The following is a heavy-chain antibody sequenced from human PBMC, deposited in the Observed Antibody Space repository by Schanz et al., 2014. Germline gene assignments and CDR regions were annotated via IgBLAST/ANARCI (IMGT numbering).Heavy chain of an antibody. CDR2: ILLRSGHR. J-gene: IGHJ6*02. Sequence: EVQLVESGGGLVQPGRSLRLSCAASGFTFADYAMHWVRQAPGKGLEWVSGILLRSGHRDYANSVKDRFIISRDRSSLYLQMNSLRAEDTAFYYCVKDLAPGGADVWGQGTTVTVSS. V-gene: IGHV3-9*01. CDR1: GFTFADYA. CDR3: VKDLAPGGADV. D-gene: IGHD2-15*01.